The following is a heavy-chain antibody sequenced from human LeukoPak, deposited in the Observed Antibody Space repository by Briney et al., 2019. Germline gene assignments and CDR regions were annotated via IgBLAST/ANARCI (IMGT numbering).Heavy chain of an antibody. V-gene: IGHV1-69*04. J-gene: IGHJ4*02. CDR1: GGTFSSYA. CDR3: ARDSASYRYCSGGSCYLSA. D-gene: IGHD2-15*01. Sequence: GASAKVSCKASGGTFSSYAISWVRQAPGQGLEWMGRIIPILGIANYAQKFQGRVTITADKSTSTAYMELSSLRSEDTAVYYCARDSASYRYCSGGSCYLSAWGQGTLVTVSS. CDR2: IIPILGIA.